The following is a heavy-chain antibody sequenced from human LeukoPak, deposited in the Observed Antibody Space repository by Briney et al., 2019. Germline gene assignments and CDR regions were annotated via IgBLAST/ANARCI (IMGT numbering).Heavy chain of an antibody. V-gene: IGHV3-23*01. CDR2: ISDSGGRT. J-gene: IGHJ6*02. CDR1: GFTFSSYA. D-gene: IGHD2-2*01. Sequence: GGSLRLSCAASGFTFSSYAMSWVRQAPGKGLEWVSAISDSGGRTYYADSVKGRFTISRDSSKNTLYLQMNSLRAEDTAVYYCAKGAYCSSTSCYAGALMDVWGQGTTVTVSS. CDR3: AKGAYCSSTSCYAGALMDV.